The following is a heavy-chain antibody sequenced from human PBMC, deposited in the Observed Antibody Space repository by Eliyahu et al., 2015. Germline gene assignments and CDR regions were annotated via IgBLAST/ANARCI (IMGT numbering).Heavy chain of an antibody. Sequence: EVKKPGASVKVSCKASGYTFTSYAMHWVRQAPGQRLEWMGWINAGNGNTKYSQKFQGRVTITRDTSASTAYMELSSLRSEDTAVYYCVCCSGGSCYRAPFDYWGQGTLVTVSS. CDR2: INAGNGNT. D-gene: IGHD2-15*01. CDR1: GYTFTSYA. J-gene: IGHJ4*02. V-gene: IGHV1-3*01. CDR3: VCCSGGSCYRAPFDY.